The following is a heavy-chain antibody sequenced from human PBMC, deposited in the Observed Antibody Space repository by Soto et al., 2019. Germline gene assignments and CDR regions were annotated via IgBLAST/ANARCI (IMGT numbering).Heavy chain of an antibody. CDR3: ARSYPNTIFGVGPSRGLDV. D-gene: IGHD3-3*01. Sequence: SETLSLTCIVSGGSIGSNYWSWIRQPPGKGLEWIGYIYYTGSTNFNPSLKNRVIISVDTSKKKFSLKLSSVTAADTAVYYCARSYPNTIFGVGPSRGLDVWGQGTTVTVYS. V-gene: IGHV4-59*01. CDR1: GGSIGSNY. CDR2: IYYTGST. J-gene: IGHJ6*02.